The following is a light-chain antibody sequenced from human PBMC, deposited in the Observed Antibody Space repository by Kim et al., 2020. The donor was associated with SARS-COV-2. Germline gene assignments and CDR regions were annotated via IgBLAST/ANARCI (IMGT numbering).Light chain of an antibody. J-gene: IGLJ3*02. Sequence: QAGLTQPPSVSKGLRQTATLTCTGNSNNVGNQGAAWLQQHQCHPPKLLSYRNNNRPSGISERLSASRSGNTASLTITGLQPEDGADYYCSAWDSSLSAWVFGGGTQLTVL. V-gene: IGLV10-54*01. CDR2: RNN. CDR3: SAWDSSLSAWV. CDR1: SNNVGNQG.